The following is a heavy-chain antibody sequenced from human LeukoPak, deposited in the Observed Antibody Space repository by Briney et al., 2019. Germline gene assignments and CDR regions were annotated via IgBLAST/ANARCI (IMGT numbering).Heavy chain of an antibody. Sequence: PESPSLTSALSGGSLSGYNWSSIPQTPQKRLGISGYIYYSGSTNYKPSPTSRVTTSVDTSKNQSSLKLSSVTAADTAVYYCADVVVVAATPGYFQHWGQGTLVTVSS. J-gene: IGHJ1*01. CDR2: IYYSGST. D-gene: IGHD2-15*01. CDR3: ADVVVVAATPGYFQH. V-gene: IGHV4-59*01. CDR1: GGSLSGYN.